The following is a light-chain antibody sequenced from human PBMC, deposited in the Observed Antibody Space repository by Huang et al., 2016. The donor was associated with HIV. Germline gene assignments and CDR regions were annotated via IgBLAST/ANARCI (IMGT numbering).Light chain of an antibody. CDR2: EAS. V-gene: IGKV1-5*03. CDR1: QSISTW. Sequence: DIQMTQSSSTLSASVGDRVTIACRASQSISTWLAWYQQKPGRVPNLLIYEASTLESGVPSRFSGGGSGTDFTLTISGLQPDDFATYYCQQYNSFPWTFGQGTKVEV. J-gene: IGKJ1*01. CDR3: QQYNSFPWT.